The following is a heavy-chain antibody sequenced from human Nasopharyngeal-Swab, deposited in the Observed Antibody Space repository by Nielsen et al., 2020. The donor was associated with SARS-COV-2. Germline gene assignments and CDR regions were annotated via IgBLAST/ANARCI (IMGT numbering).Heavy chain of an antibody. CDR1: GGSFRSYA. J-gene: IGHJ6*02. CDR2: IIPILGIA. Sequence: SVKVSCKASGGSFRSYAISWLRQAPGPGLEWMGGIIPILGIANYAQKFQRRVTITADKSTSTAYMELSSLRSEDTAVYYCARSITMVRGSPPDYYGIDVWGQGTTVTVSS. CDR3: ARSITMVRGSPPDYYGIDV. V-gene: IGHV1-69*10. D-gene: IGHD3-10*01.